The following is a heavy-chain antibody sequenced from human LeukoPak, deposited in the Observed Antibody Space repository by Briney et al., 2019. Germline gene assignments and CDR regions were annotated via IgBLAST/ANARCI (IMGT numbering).Heavy chain of an antibody. J-gene: IGHJ4*02. Sequence: GGSLRLSCAASGFTFSSYAMHWVRQAPGKGLEWVAVISYDGSNKYYADSVKGRFTISRDNSKNTLYLQMNSLRAEDTAVYYCARDKLLDYWGQGTLVTVSS. CDR1: GFTFSSYA. CDR3: ARDKLLDY. CDR2: ISYDGSNK. V-gene: IGHV3-30-3*01. D-gene: IGHD2/OR15-2a*01.